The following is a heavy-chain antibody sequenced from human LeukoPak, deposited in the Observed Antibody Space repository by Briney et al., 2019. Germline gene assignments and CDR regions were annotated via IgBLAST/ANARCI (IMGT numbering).Heavy chain of an antibody. CDR3: VRDDYGGKKAYFDY. D-gene: IGHD4-23*01. CDR2: ISGYDGNT. J-gene: IGHJ4*02. Sequence: ASVKVSCKASGYTFSSYGFSWVRQAPGQGLEWMGWISGYDGNTAYAQNFQGRVTMTTDTSTSTAYLELRSLRSDDTAVYYCVRDDYGGKKAYFDYWGQGTLVTVSS. CDR1: GYTFSSYG. V-gene: IGHV1-18*01.